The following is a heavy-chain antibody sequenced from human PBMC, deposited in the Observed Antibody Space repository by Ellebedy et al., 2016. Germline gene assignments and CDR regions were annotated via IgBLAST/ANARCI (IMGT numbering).Heavy chain of an antibody. CDR2: IVFSGTAT. D-gene: IGHD1-1*01. J-gene: IGHJ3*02. CDR1: GFTFNIAG. Sequence: GGSLRLXXAASGFTFNIAGMTWVRQAPGKGLEWVATIVFSGTATYYSDSVKGRFIISRDNAKNSLFLQMNSLRVEDTAVYYCARFETVNVNLDDIWGQGTMVTVSS. V-gene: IGHV3-21*01. CDR3: ARFETVNVNLDDI.